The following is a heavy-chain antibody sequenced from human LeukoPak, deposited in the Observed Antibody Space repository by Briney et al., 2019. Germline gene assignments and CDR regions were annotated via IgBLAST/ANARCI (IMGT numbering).Heavy chain of an antibody. J-gene: IGHJ6*02. CDR2: VSSGGDIT. CDR3: ARDMDKLGDYYGMDV. Sequence: GGSLRLSCAASGFTFSDYYISWIRQAPGKGLEWLSIVSSGGDITTYADSVKGRFTISGDNTRNLLFLQMNSLRAEDTAVYYCARDMDKLGDYYGMDVWGQGTTVVVSS. D-gene: IGHD3-16*01. CDR1: GFTFSDYY. V-gene: IGHV3-11*01.